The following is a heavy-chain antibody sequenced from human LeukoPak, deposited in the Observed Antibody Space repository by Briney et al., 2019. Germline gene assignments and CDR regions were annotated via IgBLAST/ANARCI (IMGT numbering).Heavy chain of an antibody. CDR3: ARESIAAAEGYVDY. V-gene: IGHV1-69*06. J-gene: IGHJ4*02. CDR2: IIPIFGTA. D-gene: IGHD6-13*01. Sequence: ASVRVSCKASGGTFSSYAISWVRQAPGQGLEWMGGIIPIFGTANYAQKFQGRVTITADKSTSTAYMELSSLRSEDTAVYYCARESIAAAEGYVDYWGQGTLVTVSS. CDR1: GGTFSSYA.